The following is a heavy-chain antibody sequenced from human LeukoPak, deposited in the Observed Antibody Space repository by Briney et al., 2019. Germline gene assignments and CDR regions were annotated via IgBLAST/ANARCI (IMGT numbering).Heavy chain of an antibody. CDR1: GYTLTELS. Sequence: ASVKVSCKVSGYTLTELSMHWVRQAPGKGLEWMGGFDPEDGETIYAQKFQGRVTMTEDTSTDTAYMELSSLRSEDTAVYYCATSDRTNYYDSSGRTNFDYWGQGTLVTVSS. J-gene: IGHJ4*02. CDR3: ATSDRTNYYDSSGRTNFDY. CDR2: FDPEDGET. D-gene: IGHD3-22*01. V-gene: IGHV1-24*01.